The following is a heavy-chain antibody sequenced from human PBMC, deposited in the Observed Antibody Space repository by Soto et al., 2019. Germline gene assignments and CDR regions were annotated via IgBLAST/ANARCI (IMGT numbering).Heavy chain of an antibody. J-gene: IGHJ6*02. CDR1: GYTFTSYG. V-gene: IGHV1-18*01. CDR3: ARGPTRYGDYYYYGMDV. Sequence: QVQLVQSGAEVKKPGASVKVSCKASGYTFTSYGISWVRQAPGQGLEWMGWISAYNGNTNYAQKLQGRVTMTTETSRRTAYMKLRSLRSDDTAVYYCARGPTRYGDYYYYGMDVWGQGTTVTVSS. CDR2: ISAYNGNT. D-gene: IGHD4-17*01.